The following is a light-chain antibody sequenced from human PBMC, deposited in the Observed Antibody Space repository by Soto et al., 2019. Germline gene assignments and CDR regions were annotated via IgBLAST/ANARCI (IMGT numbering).Light chain of an antibody. V-gene: IGKV1-5*01. J-gene: IGKJ1*01. CDR3: QHYKAFSPWT. CDR2: DAS. CDR1: QTISSW. Sequence: DIQMTQSPSALSASVGGRVTITCRASQTISSWLAWYQQKAGKAPKSLIYDASSLESGVPSRMSGSGSGTEFTLTITNLQPDDSATYYCQHYKAFSPWTFGQGTKVEIK.